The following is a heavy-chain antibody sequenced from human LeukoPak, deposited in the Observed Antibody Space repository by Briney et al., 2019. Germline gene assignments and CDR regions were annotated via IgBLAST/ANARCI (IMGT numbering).Heavy chain of an antibody. CDR1: GYTLTELS. V-gene: IGHV1-24*01. Sequence: ASVKVSCKVSGYTLTELSIHWVRQAPGKGLEWMGGFDPEDGETIYAQKFQGRVTMTEDTSTDTAYMELSSLRSEDTAVYYCATVSYYDSSGYYPYYFDYWGQGTLVTVSS. D-gene: IGHD3-22*01. CDR3: ATVSYYDSSGYYPYYFDY. J-gene: IGHJ4*02. CDR2: FDPEDGET.